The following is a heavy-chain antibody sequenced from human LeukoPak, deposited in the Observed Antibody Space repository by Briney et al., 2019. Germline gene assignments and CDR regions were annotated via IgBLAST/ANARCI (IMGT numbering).Heavy chain of an antibody. D-gene: IGHD2/OR15-2a*01. J-gene: IGHJ4*02. Sequence: GGSLRLSCAASGFTFSSSSMNWVRQAPGKGLEGVSYISSTGSTIYYADSVKGRLTISRDNAKNSLYLQISSVRDEDTAVYYCAGGVTWGGQGTLVTVSS. CDR3: AGGVTW. CDR2: ISSTGSTI. V-gene: IGHV3-48*02. CDR1: GFTFSSSS.